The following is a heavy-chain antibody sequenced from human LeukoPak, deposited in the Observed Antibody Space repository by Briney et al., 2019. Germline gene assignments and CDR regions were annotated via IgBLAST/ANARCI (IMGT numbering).Heavy chain of an antibody. D-gene: IGHD3-10*01. CDR1: GGSITNINYH. CDR2: LYYSGST. V-gene: IGHV4-39*07. Sequence: SETLSLTCTVSGGSITNINYHWGWIRQPPGKGLEWIGSLYYSGSTYYNPSLKSRVTISVDTSKNQFSLKLSSVTAVDTAVYYCARYVGEKTAFDIWGQGTMVTVSS. CDR3: ARYVGEKTAFDI. J-gene: IGHJ3*02.